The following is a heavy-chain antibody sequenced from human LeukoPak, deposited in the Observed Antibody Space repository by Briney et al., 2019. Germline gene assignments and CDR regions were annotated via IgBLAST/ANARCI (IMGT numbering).Heavy chain of an antibody. V-gene: IGHV3-23*01. J-gene: IGHJ4*02. CDR1: GFTFSSYA. D-gene: IGHD3-9*01. Sequence: HPGGSLRLSCAASGFTFSSYAISWVRQAPGKGLEWVSAISGSGGSTYYADSVKGRFTISRDNSKNTLYLQMNSLRAEDTAVYYCAKVYSYDILTGYSDYFDYWGQGTLVTVSS. CDR2: ISGSGGST. CDR3: AKVYSYDILTGYSDYFDY.